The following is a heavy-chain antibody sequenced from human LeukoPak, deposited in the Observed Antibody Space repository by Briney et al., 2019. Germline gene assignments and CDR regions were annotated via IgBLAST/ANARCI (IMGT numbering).Heavy chain of an antibody. V-gene: IGHV4-31*03. CDR1: GGSVSSRGYY. D-gene: IGHD3-22*01. CDR2: ISDSGYT. Sequence: PSETLSLTCSVSGGSVSSRGYYWSWIRQHPGKGLEWVGYISDSGYTYYSASLKSRVSISVDTSNNQFSLKLSSVTAADTAVYYCARFYYYDSSGSYYCFDYWGQGTLVTVSS. J-gene: IGHJ4*02. CDR3: ARFYYYDSSGSYYCFDY.